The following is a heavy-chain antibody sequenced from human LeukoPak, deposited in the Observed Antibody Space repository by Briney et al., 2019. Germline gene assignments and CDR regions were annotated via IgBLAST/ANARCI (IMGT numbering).Heavy chain of an antibody. Sequence: ASVKVSCKTSGYTFTSYGISWVRQAPGQWLEWMGWISAYNGNTNYAQKLQGRVTMTTDTSTSTAYMEVRSLRSDDTAIYYCARVYRDTYGQNWGQGTLVTVSS. D-gene: IGHD5-18*01. V-gene: IGHV1-18*04. CDR2: ISAYNGNT. CDR1: GYTFTSYG. J-gene: IGHJ4*02. CDR3: ARVYRDTYGQN.